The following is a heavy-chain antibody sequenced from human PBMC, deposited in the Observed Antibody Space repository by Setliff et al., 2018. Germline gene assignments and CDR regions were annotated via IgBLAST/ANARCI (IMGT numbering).Heavy chain of an antibody. J-gene: IGHJ4*02. D-gene: IGHD3-3*01. CDR2: TSRGGNTI. V-gene: IGHV3-48*04. CDR1: GFTFSSYS. Sequence: PGGSLRLSCAASGFTFSSYSMNWIRQAPGKGLEWVSYTSRGGNTIYYADSVKGRFTISRDNAKNSLYLQMNSLRAEDTAVYYCARATLTIFGVVTPFDYWGQGTLVTVS. CDR3: ARATLTIFGVVTPFDY.